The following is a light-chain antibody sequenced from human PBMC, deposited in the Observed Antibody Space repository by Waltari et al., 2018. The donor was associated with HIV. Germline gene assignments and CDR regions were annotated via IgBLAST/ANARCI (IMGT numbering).Light chain of an antibody. CDR3: SSYISTTTL. Sequence: QSAPTQPASVSGSPGQSITISCTGTSSDIGPYKYVSWYQQSPGKDPKLMIYEVSNRPSGVSNRFSGSKSGNTASLTISGLQAEDEADYYCSSYISTTTLFGTGTKVTVL. CDR2: EVS. V-gene: IGLV2-14*01. CDR1: SSDIGPYKY. J-gene: IGLJ1*01.